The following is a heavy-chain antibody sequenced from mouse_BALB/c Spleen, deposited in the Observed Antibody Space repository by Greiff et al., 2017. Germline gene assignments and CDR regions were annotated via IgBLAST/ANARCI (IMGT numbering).Heavy chain of an antibody. CDR2: IRLKSNNYAT. CDR1: GFTFSNYW. V-gene: IGHV6-6*02. CDR3: TSNSYYFDY. D-gene: IGHD4-1*01. J-gene: IGHJ2*01. Sequence: EVKLVESGGGLVQPGGSMKLSCVASGFTFSNYWMNWVRQSPEKGLEWVAEIRLKSNNYATHYAESVKGRFTISRDDSKSSVYLQMNNLRAEDTGIYYCTSNSYYFDYWGQGTTLTVSS.